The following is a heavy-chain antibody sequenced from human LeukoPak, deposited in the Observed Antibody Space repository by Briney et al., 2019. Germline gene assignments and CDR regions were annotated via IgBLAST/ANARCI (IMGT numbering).Heavy chain of an antibody. D-gene: IGHD6-13*01. CDR1: EYNFATYW. CDR2: IYPENSDT. CDR3: ARLPTSNNWYLGGYYMDV. V-gene: IGHV5-51*01. J-gene: IGHJ6*03. Sequence: GESLQISCKGSEYNFATYWIAWVRQMPGKGLEWMGIIYPENSDTRYSPSFQGQVTISADESISTAYLQWRSLKASDTAMYYCARLPTSNNWYLGGYYMDVWGTGTTVTVSS.